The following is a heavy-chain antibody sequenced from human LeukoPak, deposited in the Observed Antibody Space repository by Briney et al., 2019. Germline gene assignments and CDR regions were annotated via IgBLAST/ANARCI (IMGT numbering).Heavy chain of an antibody. CDR1: GFTFSSYE. CDR3: ARSTRTSRKFDP. CDR2: INWNGGST. Sequence: GGSLRLSCAASGFTFSSYEMNWVRQAPGKGLEWVSGINWNGGSTGYADSVKGRFTISRDNAKNSLYLQMNSLRAEDTALYYCARSTRTSRKFDPWGQGTLVTVSS. V-gene: IGHV3-20*04. D-gene: IGHD1-26*01. J-gene: IGHJ5*02.